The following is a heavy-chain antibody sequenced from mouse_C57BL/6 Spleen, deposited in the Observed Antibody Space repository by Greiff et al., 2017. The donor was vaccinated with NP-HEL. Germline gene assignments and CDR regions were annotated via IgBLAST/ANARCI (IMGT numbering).Heavy chain of an antibody. CDR1: GYSFTGYY. D-gene: IGHD1-1*01. CDR2: INPSTGGT. V-gene: IGHV1-42*01. J-gene: IGHJ4*01. CDR3: ARSRRGVVADMDY. Sequence: EVQLQQSGPELVKPGASVKISCKASGYSFTGYYMNWVKQSPEKSLEWIGEINPSTGGTTYNQKFKAKATLTVDKSSSTAYMQLKSLTSEDSAVYYCARSRRGVVADMDYWGQGTSVTVSS.